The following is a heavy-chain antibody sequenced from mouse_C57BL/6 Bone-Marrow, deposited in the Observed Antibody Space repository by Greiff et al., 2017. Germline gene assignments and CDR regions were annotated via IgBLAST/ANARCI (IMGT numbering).Heavy chain of an antibody. J-gene: IGHJ2*01. CDR2: INPYNGGT. CDR1: GYTFTDYY. Sequence: VQLQQSGPVLVKPGASVKMSCKASGYTFTDYYMNWVKQSPGTSLEWIGVINPYNGGTSYNQKFKGQATLPVDKSSSTAYMALNSLTSEVSAGYYCAREGLLYDEYDGDYWGQGTTLTVSS. CDR3: AREGLLYDEYDGDY. V-gene: IGHV1-19*01. D-gene: IGHD2-4*01.